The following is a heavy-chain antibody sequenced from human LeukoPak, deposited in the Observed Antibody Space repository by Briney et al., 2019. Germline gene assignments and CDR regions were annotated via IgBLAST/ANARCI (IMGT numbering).Heavy chain of an antibody. J-gene: IGHJ4*02. D-gene: IGHD4/OR15-4a*01. Sequence: GGSLRLSCAASEFTVSSNYMSWVRQAPGKGLEWLSVIYSGGSTTYYVDSVKGRITISRDDAKNTLYLQMNSLRAEDTAVYYCAGGANYYFDNWGQGTLVTVSS. CDR2: IYSGGSTT. V-gene: IGHV3-66*01. CDR3: AGGANYYFDN. CDR1: EFTVSSNY.